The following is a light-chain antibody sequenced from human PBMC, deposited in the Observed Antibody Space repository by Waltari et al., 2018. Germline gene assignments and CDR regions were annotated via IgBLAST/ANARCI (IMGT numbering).Light chain of an antibody. V-gene: IGLV2-8*01. J-gene: IGLJ2*01. Sequence: QSALTQPPSASGSPGQSVTISCTGTTSDVGGYNYVSWYQQHPGKAPKPIISEVTKRPSGVPERFSGSKSGNTASLTVSGLQAEDEADYYCSSYAHSNTVVFGGGTRLTVL. CDR2: EVT. CDR3: SSYAHSNTVV. CDR1: TSDVGGYNY.